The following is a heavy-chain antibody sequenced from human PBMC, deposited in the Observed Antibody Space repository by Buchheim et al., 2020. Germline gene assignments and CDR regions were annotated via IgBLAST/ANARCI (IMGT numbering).Heavy chain of an antibody. CDR3: ASWTILWFRTIDF. J-gene: IGHJ4*02. Sequence: QLQLQESGPGLVKPSETLSLTCFVSGDSIGSSSYYWGWVRQSPGKGLEWIAIAYYTGTTFYNPSLKSRVPISIETSKSQFSLKMNSVTAADTAVYYCASWTILWFRTIDFWGQGAL. V-gene: IGHV4-39*01. CDR2: AYYTGTT. D-gene: IGHD3-10*01. CDR1: GDSIGSSSYY.